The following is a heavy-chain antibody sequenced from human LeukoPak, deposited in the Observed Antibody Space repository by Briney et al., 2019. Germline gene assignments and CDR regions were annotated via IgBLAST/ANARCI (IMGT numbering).Heavy chain of an antibody. Sequence: GGSLRLSCAASGFTFNRYSMNWVRQAPGKGLEWISYISSSGTTIYYADSVQGRFIISRDNARNSLYLQMNSLRAEDTAVYYCARDGGSDYYDRSGYYYGGTDYWGQGTLVTVSS. CDR3: ARDGGSDYYDRSGYYYGGTDY. D-gene: IGHD3-22*01. CDR2: ISSSGTTI. V-gene: IGHV3-48*01. CDR1: GFTFNRYS. J-gene: IGHJ4*02.